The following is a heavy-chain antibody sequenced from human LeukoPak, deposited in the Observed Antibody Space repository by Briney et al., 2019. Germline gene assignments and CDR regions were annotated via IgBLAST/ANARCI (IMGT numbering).Heavy chain of an antibody. CDR3: ARGPVVPAESDY. D-gene: IGHD2-2*01. CDR1: GFTFSSYS. Sequence: GGSLRLSCAASGFTFSSYSMNWVPQAPGKGLEWVSSISSSSYIYYADSGKGRFTISRENAKNALTLQMNSLRAEDTAVYYCARGPVVPAESDYWGQGTLVTVSS. CDR2: ISSSSYI. J-gene: IGHJ4*02. V-gene: IGHV3-21*01.